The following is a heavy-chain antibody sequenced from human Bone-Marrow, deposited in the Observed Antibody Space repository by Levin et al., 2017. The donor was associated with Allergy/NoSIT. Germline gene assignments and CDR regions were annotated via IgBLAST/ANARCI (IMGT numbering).Heavy chain of an antibody. CDR1: GFPLSNYA. V-gene: IGHV3-23*01. J-gene: IGHJ4*02. CDR3: AKGVGAADGEFDY. Sequence: GGSLRLSCAVSGFPLSNYAINWVRQAPGKGLEWVSAISRPGGTNYADSVKGRFAISRDFSKDTVYLQMSSLRAEDTAVYYCAKGVGAADGEFDYWGQGTLVAVSS. CDR2: ISRPGGT. D-gene: IGHD1-26*01.